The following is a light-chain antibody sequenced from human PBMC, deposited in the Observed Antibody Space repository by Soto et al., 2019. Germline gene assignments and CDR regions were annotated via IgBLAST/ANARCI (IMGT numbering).Light chain of an antibody. CDR2: GAS. CDR3: HQYGSSPET. CDR1: QRVSNNF. J-gene: IGKJ2*01. V-gene: IGKV3-20*01. Sequence: EIVLTQSPGTLSLSPGERATLSCRASQRVSNNFLAWYQQKPGQAPRLLIFGASSRATGIPDRVSGSGSGTDFTLTINRLEPEDFAVYYCHQYGSSPETFGQGTKLEIK.